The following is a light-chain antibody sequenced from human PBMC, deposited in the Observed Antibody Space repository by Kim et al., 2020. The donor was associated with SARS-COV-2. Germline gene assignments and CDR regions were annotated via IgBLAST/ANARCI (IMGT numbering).Light chain of an antibody. J-gene: IGKJ5*01. CDR2: GTS. CDR3: QQYGSSPPII. V-gene: IGKV3-20*01. CDR1: QSVSSSF. Sequence: EIVLTQSPGTLSLSPGERATLSCRASQSVSSSFLAWYQQRPGQAPRLLIYGTSSRATGIPDRFSGSGSGTDFTLTIGGLEPEDFAIYYCQQYGSSPPIIFGQGTRLEIK.